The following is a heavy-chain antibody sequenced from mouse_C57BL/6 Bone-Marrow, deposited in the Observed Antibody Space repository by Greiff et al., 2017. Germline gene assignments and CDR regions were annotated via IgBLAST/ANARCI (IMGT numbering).Heavy chain of an antibody. Sequence: QVQLQQSGAELARPGASVKLSCTASGYTFTSYGISWVKQRTGQGLAWIGEFYPRSGKTYYNEKFRGKATLTADKSSSTAYMELRSLTSEDSAVYFCARGCYWYYDVWGTGTTVTVSS. CDR1: GYTFTSYG. CDR3: ARGCYWYYDV. J-gene: IGHJ1*03. D-gene: IGHD3-3*01. V-gene: IGHV1-81*01. CDR2: FYPRSGKT.